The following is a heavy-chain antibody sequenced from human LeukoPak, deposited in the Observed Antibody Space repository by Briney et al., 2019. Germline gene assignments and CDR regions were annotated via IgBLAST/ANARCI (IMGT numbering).Heavy chain of an antibody. CDR2: ISWNSGSI. CDR3: AKAPTGTSGWYFDL. CDR1: GFTFDDYA. J-gene: IGHJ2*01. Sequence: GGSLRLSCAASGFTFDDYAMHWVRQAPGKGLEWVSGISWNSGSIGYADSVKGRFTISRDNAKNSLYLQLNSLRADDMALYYCAKAPTGTSGWYFDLWGRGTLVTVSS. D-gene: IGHD4-17*01. V-gene: IGHV3-9*03.